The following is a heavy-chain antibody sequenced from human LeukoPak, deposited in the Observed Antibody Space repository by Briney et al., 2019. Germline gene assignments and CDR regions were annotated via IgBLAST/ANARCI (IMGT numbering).Heavy chain of an antibody. D-gene: IGHD4-23*01. CDR1: GFTFSSYS. J-gene: IGHJ4*02. CDR2: ISSSSTYI. CDR3: VRAIGSNTL. Sequence: SGGSLRLSCAASGFTFSSYSMNWVRPAPGKGLEWVSSISSSSTYIYYADSVKGRFTISRDNAKNSLYLQMNSLRAEDTAVYFCVRAIGSNTLWGQGTLVTVSS. V-gene: IGHV3-21*01.